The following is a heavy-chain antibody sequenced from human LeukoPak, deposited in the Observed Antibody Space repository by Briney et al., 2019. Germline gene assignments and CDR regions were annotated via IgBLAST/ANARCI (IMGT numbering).Heavy chain of an antibody. CDR3: AKDQHDEMVMPNPWGPFDS. J-gene: IGHJ4*02. CDR2: ITGDGSIT. V-gene: IGHV3-74*01. Sequence: PGGSLRLSCAASGFIFRSSWMHWVRQAPGKGLVWVSRITGDGSITTYADSVKGRFTISRDSPKNTLYLQMNSLRAEDTAVYYCAKDQHDEMVMPNPWGPFDSWGQGTLVTVSS. CDR1: GFIFRSSW. D-gene: IGHD3-16*01.